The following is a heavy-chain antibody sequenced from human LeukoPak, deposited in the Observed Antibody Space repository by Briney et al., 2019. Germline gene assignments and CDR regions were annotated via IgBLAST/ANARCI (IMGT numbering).Heavy chain of an antibody. CDR3: ARGRYCSSTSCNAFDI. Sequence: ASVKVSCKASGYTFTGYYMHGVRQAPGQGLEWMGWINPNSGGTNYAQKFQGRVTMTRDTSISTAYMELSRLRSDDTAVYYCARGRYCSSTSCNAFDIWGQGTIVTVSS. CDR1: GYTFTGYY. V-gene: IGHV1-2*02. CDR2: INPNSGGT. D-gene: IGHD2-2*01. J-gene: IGHJ3*02.